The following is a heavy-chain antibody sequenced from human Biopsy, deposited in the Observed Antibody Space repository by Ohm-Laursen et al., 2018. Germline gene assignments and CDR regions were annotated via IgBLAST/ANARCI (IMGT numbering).Heavy chain of an antibody. V-gene: IGHV3-30*02. J-gene: IGHJ3*02. CDR2: IAYDGSNK. CDR1: GFGMYA. CDR3: VKDGGQWLGGAFDI. D-gene: IGHD6-19*01. Sequence: SLRLSCAASGFGMYAMHWVRQPPGKGLEWLAVIAYDGSNKYYAESVKGRFTISRDRSRDTVHLQMNSLRYEDTALYYCVKDGGQWLGGAFDIWGHGTMVSASS.